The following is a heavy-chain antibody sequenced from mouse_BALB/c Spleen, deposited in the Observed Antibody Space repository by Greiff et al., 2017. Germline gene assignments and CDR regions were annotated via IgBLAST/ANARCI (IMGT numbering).Heavy chain of an antibody. J-gene: IGHJ4*01. D-gene: IGHD2-14*01. CDR2: ISDGGSYT. CDR1: GFTFSDYY. Sequence: EVMLVESGGGLVKPGGSLKLSCAASGFTFSDYYMYWVRQTPEKRLEWVATISDGGSYTYYPDSVKGRFTISRDNAKNNLYLQMSSLKSEDTAMYYCARALYRYDGVYYAMDYWGQGTSVTVSS. CDR3: ARALYRYDGVYYAMDY. V-gene: IGHV5-4*02.